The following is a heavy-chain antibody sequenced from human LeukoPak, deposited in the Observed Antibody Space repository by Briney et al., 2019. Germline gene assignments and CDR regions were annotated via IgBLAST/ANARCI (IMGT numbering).Heavy chain of an antibody. CDR2: IYYSGST. D-gene: IGHD6-19*01. CDR1: GGSISSYY. V-gene: IGHV4-59*01. CDR3: ARLQGSGWWS. J-gene: IGHJ5*02. Sequence: SETLSLTCTVPGGSISSYYWNWIRQPPGKGLEWIGYIYYSGSTNYNPSLQSRVTISVDTSKNQFSLKLTSVTAADTAVYYCARLQGSGWWSWGQGTLVTVSS.